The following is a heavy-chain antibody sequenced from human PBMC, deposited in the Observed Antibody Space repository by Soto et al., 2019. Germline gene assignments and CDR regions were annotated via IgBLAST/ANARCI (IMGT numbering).Heavy chain of an antibody. J-gene: IGHJ5*02. CDR3: ARVLRGWFDP. V-gene: IGHV4-4*02. CDR2: ISHSGIT. Sequence: GTLSLTCAVSGGSITSANWWTWVRQPPGGGLEWIGEISHSGITNYKASLKSRVTMSVDKTKNDVSLKLTSVTAADTAVYYCARVLRGWFDPWGQGTPVTVSS. CDR1: GGSITSANW.